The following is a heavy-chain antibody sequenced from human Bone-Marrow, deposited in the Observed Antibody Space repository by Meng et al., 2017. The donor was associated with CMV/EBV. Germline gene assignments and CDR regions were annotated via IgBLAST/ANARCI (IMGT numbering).Heavy chain of an antibody. V-gene: IGHV3-74*01. Sequence: GESLKISCAASGFTFSSYWMHWVRQAPGKGLVWVSRINSDGSSTSYADSVKGRFTISRDNAKNTLYLQMNSLRAEDTAVYYCAVWYDGDAFDIWGQGTMVTVSS. CDR3: AVWYDGDAFDI. J-gene: IGHJ3*02. D-gene: IGHD2-8*01. CDR1: GFTFSSYW. CDR2: INSDGSST.